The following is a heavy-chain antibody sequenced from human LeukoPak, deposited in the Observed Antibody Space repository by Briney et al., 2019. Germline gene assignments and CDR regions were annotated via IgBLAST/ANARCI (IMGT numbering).Heavy chain of an antibody. J-gene: IGHJ4*02. CDR2: INPSGGST. CDR1: GYTFTNYG. V-gene: IGHV1-46*01. D-gene: IGHD5-18*01. CDR3: ARNVDTAMATFDY. Sequence: ASVKVSCKASGYTFTNYGINWVRQAPGQGLEWMGIINPSGGSTSYAQKFQGRVTMTRDTSTSTVYMELSSLGSEDTAVYYCARNVDTAMATFDYWGQGTLVTVSS.